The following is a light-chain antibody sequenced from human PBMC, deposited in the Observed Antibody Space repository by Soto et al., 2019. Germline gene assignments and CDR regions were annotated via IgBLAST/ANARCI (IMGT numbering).Light chain of an antibody. V-gene: IGKV3-20*01. CDR3: QQYGYSVYS. CDR2: AAS. Sequence: EVVMTQSPVTLSVSPGERVTLSCRASQSVSSNLAWYQQRPGQAPRLLIYAASTRATGIPDRFSGSGSGTDFTLTIARLEPEDCAVYYCQQYGYSVYSFGQGTKVDIK. CDR1: QSVSSN. J-gene: IGKJ2*01.